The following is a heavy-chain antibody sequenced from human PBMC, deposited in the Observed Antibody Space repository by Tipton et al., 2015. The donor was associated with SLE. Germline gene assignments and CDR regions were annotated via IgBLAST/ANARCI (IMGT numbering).Heavy chain of an antibody. CDR3: AREYDSSGWGAFDI. D-gene: IGHD3-22*01. Sequence: TLSLTCAVSGGSISSGGYSWSWIRQPPGKGLEWIGYIYHSGSTYYNPSLKSRVTISVDRSKNQFSLKLSSVTAADTAVYYCAREYDSSGWGAFDIWRQGTMVTVTS. J-gene: IGHJ3*02. CDR2: IYHSGST. CDR1: GGSISSGGYS. V-gene: IGHV4-30-2*01.